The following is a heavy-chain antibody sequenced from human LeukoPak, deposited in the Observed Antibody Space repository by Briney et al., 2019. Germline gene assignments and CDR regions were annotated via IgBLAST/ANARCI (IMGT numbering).Heavy chain of an antibody. D-gene: IGHD3-22*01. CDR1: GFTFSSYA. Sequence: PPGTSLRLSCAASGFTFSSYAMHWVRQAPGKGLEWVAVISYDGSNKYYADSVKGRFTISRDNSKNTLYLQMNSLRAEDTAVYYRARGYYYDSSGYPLDYYYYGMDVWGQGTTVTVSS. CDR3: ARGYYYDSSGYPLDYYYYGMDV. J-gene: IGHJ6*02. V-gene: IGHV3-30-3*01. CDR2: ISYDGSNK.